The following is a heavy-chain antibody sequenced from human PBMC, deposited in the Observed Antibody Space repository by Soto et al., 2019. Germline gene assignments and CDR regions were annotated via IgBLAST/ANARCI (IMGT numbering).Heavy chain of an antibody. CDR2: IVVGSGNT. D-gene: IGHD4-17*01. CDR1: GFTFTSSA. V-gene: IGHV1-58*02. Sequence: SVKVSCKASGFTFTSSAMQWVRQARGQRLEWIGWIVVGSGNTNYAQKFQERVTIARDMSTSTAYMELSSLRSEDTAVYYCAAERPYGYYYYYMDVWGKGTTVTVSS. CDR3: AAERPYGYYYYYMDV. J-gene: IGHJ6*03.